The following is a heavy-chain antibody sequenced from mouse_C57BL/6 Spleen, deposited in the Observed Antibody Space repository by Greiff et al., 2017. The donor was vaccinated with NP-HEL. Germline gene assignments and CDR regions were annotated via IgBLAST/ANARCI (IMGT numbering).Heavy chain of an antibody. V-gene: IGHV2-5*01. CDR2: IWRGGST. D-gene: IGHD1-1*01. CDR3: AKGHITTVGLFDY. CDR1: GFSLTSYG. J-gene: IGHJ2*01. Sequence: QVQLQQSGPGLVQPSQSLSITCTVSGFSLTSYGVHWVRQSPGKGLELLGVIWRGGSTDYNAAFMSRLSITKDNSKSQVFFKMNSLQADDTAIYYCAKGHITTVGLFDYWGQGTTLTVSS.